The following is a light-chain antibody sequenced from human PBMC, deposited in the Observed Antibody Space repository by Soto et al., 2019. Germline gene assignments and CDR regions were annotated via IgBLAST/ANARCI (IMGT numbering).Light chain of an antibody. J-gene: IGKJ1*01. Sequence: DVVMTQSPLSLPVTLGQPASISCRSSQSLIHSDGNTYLNWFQQRPGQSPRRLIYKVSDRDSGVPVRSSGSGSGTDFTLKISRVEADDVGVYYCMQGTHWPWTFGQGTEVEI. CDR1: QSLIHSDGNTY. CDR3: MQGTHWPWT. CDR2: KVS. V-gene: IGKV2-30*02.